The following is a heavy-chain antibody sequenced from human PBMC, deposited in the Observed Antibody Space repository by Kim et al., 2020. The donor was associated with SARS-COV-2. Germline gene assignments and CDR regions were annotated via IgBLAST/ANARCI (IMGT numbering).Heavy chain of an antibody. Sequence: GGSLRLSCAASGFTFSSYAMSWVRQAPGKGLEWVAAISGSGGRTYEADSVKGRFTISRDNNKNTLDLQMNSLRAEDTAVYYCAKGPLGYCSSTSCYGEGYWGQGTLVTVSS. CDR2: ISGSGGRT. CDR1: GFTFSSYA. V-gene: IGHV3-23*01. J-gene: IGHJ4*02. D-gene: IGHD2-2*01. CDR3: AKGPLGYCSSTSCYGEGY.